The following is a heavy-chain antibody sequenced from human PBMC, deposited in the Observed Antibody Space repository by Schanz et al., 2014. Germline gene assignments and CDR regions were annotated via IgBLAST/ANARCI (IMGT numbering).Heavy chain of an antibody. Sequence: VQLLDSGGGLVQPGGSLRLSCAASGFTFSTYAMSWVRQAPGKGLEWVAVIWSDGSTKYYADSVKGRFTISRDNSKNTLYLQMNSLRADDTAVYYCAKAEYDILTDSYSRLDPWGQGTLVTVSS. V-gene: IGHV3-33*03. CDR2: IWSDGSTK. CDR1: GFTFSTYA. CDR3: AKAEYDILTDSYSRLDP. D-gene: IGHD3-9*01. J-gene: IGHJ5*02.